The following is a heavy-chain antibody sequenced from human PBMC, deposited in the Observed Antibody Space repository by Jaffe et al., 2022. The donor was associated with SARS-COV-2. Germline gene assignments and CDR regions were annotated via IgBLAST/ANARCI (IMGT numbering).Heavy chain of an antibody. V-gene: IGHV3-7*03. CDR2: IKQDGSEK. CDR1: GLTLSTFW. D-gene: IGHD6-13*01. Sequence: EVQLVESGGGLVQPGGSLRLSCAASGLTLSTFWMTWVRQAPGKGLEWVASIKQDGSEKYYVDSVKGRFTISRDNARNSLYLQMDSLRVEDTAVYYCARNGITTSGTPWYWGQGTLVTVSS. CDR3: ARNGITTSGTPWY. J-gene: IGHJ4*02.